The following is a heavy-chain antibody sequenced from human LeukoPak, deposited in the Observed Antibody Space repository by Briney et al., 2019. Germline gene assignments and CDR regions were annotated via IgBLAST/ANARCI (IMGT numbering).Heavy chain of an antibody. CDR2: IYSGGST. V-gene: IGHV3-53*01. CDR3: AREAGDKTYYFDY. Sequence: GGSLRLSCAASGFTVSSNYMSWVRQAPGKGLEWVSVIYSGGSTYYADSVKGRFTISRDNSKNTLYLQMNSLRAADTAVYYCAREAGDKTYYFDYWGQGTLVTVSS. CDR1: GFTVSSNY. D-gene: IGHD7-27*01. J-gene: IGHJ4*02.